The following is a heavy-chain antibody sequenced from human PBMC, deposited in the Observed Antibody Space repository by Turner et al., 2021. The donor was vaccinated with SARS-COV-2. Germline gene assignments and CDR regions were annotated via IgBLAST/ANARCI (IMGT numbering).Heavy chain of an antibody. D-gene: IGHD6-25*01. Sequence: QVKLVQSGAEVRKPGSSVRVSCKPSGGTFSTYAIGWVGQAPGQGLEWMGGVIICLGIANYAQNFKGRVTITADKSTSTAYMELSSLRSEDTALYYCATLGGVAAQNFDYWGQGTLVTVSS. CDR3: ATLGGVAAQNFDY. CDR2: VIICLGIA. CDR1: GGTFSTYA. J-gene: IGHJ4*02. V-gene: IGHV1-69*10.